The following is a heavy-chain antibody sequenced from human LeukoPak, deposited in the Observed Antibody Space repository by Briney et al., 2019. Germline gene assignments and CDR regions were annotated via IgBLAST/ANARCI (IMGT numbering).Heavy chain of an antibody. CDR2: IYYSGST. V-gene: IGHV4-59*12. CDR3: ARWGRIVGALDY. Sequence: SETLSLTCTVSGGSISSYYWSWIRQPPGKGLEWIGYIYYSGSTYYNPSLKSRVTISVDTSKNQFSLKLSSVTAADTAVYYCARWGRIVGALDYWGQGTLVTVSS. CDR1: GGSISSYY. D-gene: IGHD1-26*01. J-gene: IGHJ4*02.